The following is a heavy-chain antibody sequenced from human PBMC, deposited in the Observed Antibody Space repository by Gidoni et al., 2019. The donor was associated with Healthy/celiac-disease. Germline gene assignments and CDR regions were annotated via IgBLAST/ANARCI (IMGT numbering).Heavy chain of an antibody. CDR2: IYYSGST. D-gene: IGHD1-26*01. J-gene: IGHJ6*02. V-gene: IGHV4-59*01. Sequence: QVQLQASGPGLVKPSETLSLTCTVSGGSISSYYWSWIRQPPGKGLEWIGYIYYSGSTNYNPSLKSRANISVDTSKNQFSLKLSSVTAADTAVYYCARVLSGGYYYGMDVWGQGTTVTVSS. CDR1: GGSISSYY. CDR3: ARVLSGGYYYGMDV.